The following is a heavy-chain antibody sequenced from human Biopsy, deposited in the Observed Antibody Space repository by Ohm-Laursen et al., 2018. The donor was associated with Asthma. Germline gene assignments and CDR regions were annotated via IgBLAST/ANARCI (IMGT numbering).Heavy chain of an antibody. Sequence: RESLRISCNTSGYTFSDSWIGWVLQMPGKGLEWMGIIFAANSETKYSPSFQGQVTISADMSISTAFLQWSSLKASDTAIYYCARFIDGTFFVDYWGQGTLVTVSS. J-gene: IGHJ4*02. CDR3: ARFIDGTFFVDY. D-gene: IGHD1-7*01. V-gene: IGHV5-51*01. CDR2: IFAANSET. CDR1: GYTFSDSW.